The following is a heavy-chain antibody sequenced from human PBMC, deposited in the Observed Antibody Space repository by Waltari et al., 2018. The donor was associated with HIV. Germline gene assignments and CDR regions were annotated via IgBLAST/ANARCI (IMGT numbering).Heavy chain of an antibody. D-gene: IGHD3-10*01. CDR1: GFTVSSNY. V-gene: IGHV3-53*01. Sequence: EVQLVESGGGLIETGGSLRLSCAASGFTVSSNYMSWVRKAPGKGVEWVSVIYRGGSRYYEDSVKGRFTISRDNSKNTVSLHMNSLRGEDTAVDYCARDPRASCYYGVDVWGQGTAVTVSS. CDR3: ARDPRASCYYGVDV. J-gene: IGHJ6*02. CDR2: IYRGGSR.